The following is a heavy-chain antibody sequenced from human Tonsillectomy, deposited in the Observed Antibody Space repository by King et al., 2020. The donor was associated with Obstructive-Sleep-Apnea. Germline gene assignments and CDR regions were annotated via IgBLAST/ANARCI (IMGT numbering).Heavy chain of an antibody. J-gene: IGHJ6*02. CDR2: ISNSGNNK. Sequence: QLVQSGGGVVQPGRSMRLSCAGSGFIFSSDALDWVRQAPGKGLGWVAFISNSGNNKNYADSVKGRFSISRDNSNNPLYLQMNSLIAEDTAVYYCARGRDYGMDVWGQGTTVTVSS. CDR1: GFIFSSDA. CDR3: ARGRDYGMDV. V-gene: IGHV3-30-3*01.